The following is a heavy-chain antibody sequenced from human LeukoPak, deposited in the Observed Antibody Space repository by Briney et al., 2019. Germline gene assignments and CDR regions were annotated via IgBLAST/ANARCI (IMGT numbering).Heavy chain of an antibody. D-gene: IGHD2-2*02. CDR2: ISGRADRT. J-gene: IGHJ4*02. CDR3: AKESPYTSPRQYYFDY. CDR1: GFTFSSYA. Sequence: GGSLRLSCAASGFTFSSYAMSWVRQAPGKGLEWVSAISGRADRTYYADSVKGRFTISRDNSKNTLSLQTNGLRADDTAVYYCAKESPYTSPRQYYFDYWGQGTLVTASS. V-gene: IGHV3-23*01.